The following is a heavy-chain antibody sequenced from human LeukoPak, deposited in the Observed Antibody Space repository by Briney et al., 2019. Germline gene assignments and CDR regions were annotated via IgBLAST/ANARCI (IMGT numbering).Heavy chain of an antibody. D-gene: IGHD2-15*01. Sequence: GGSLRLSCAASGFTFSSYSMNWVRQAPGKGLEWVSSISSSSSYIYYADSVKGRFTISRDNAKNSLYLQMNSLRAEDTAVYYCARDLEYCSGGSCYYWFDPWGQGTLVTVSS. CDR2: ISSSSSYI. CDR1: GFTFSSYS. J-gene: IGHJ5*02. V-gene: IGHV3-21*01. CDR3: ARDLEYCSGGSCYYWFDP.